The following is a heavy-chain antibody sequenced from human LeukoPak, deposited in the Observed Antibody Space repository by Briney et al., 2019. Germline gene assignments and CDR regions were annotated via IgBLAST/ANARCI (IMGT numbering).Heavy chain of an antibody. CDR2: TNPNSGNA. J-gene: IGHJ6*03. CDR3: ARGSSGWSHYYYYYMDV. Sequence: ASVKVSCKASGYTFTSYDINWVRQATGQGLEWMGWTNPNSGNAGYARKFQGRVTMTRNTSISTAYMELSSLRSEDTAVYYCARGSSGWSHYYYYYMDVWGKGTTVTVSS. D-gene: IGHD6-19*01. CDR1: GYTFTSYD. V-gene: IGHV1-8*01.